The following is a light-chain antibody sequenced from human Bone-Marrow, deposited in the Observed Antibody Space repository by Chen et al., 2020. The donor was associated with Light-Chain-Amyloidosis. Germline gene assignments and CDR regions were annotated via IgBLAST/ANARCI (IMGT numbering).Light chain of an antibody. CDR1: QTISSNY. Sequence: ETVLTQSPGTLSLSPGEGANLSCRASQTISSNYLTWYQQKFGQAPRLLIYGSSSRAIGIPDRFTGSGSGTDFTLTINRLEPEDFAMYYCQQYGTSPLTFGGGTKVEIK. CDR2: GSS. V-gene: IGKV3-20*01. CDR3: QQYGTSPLT. J-gene: IGKJ4*01.